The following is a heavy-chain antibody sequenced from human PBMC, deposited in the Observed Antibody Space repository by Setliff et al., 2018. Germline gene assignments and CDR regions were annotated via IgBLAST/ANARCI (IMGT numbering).Heavy chain of an antibody. CDR2: IKHDGSEK. J-gene: IGHJ4*02. D-gene: IGHD2-15*01. CDR3: ARDHIYSGGSWYDYFDS. V-gene: IGHV3-7*01. Sequence: GGSLRLSCTSSGFTFSTYWMSLFRQAPGKGLEWVANIKHDGSEKNYEDSVKGRFTISRDNAENSIYLQMNSLRAEDTAVYYCARDHIYSGGSWYDYFDSWGQGTLVTVSS. CDR1: GFTFSTYW.